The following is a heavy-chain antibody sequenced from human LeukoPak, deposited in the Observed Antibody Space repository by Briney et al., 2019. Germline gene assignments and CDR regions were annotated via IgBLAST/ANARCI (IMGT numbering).Heavy chain of an antibody. J-gene: IGHJ6*02. CDR2: IYPGDSDT. Sequence: GESLKISCKGSGYSFTSYWIGWVRQMPGKGLEWMGIIYPGDSDTRYSPSFQGQVTISADKSISTAYLQWSSLKASDTAMYYCATRGGSRYCSSTSCHNYYGMDVWGQGTTVTVSS. V-gene: IGHV5-51*01. D-gene: IGHD2-2*01. CDR1: GYSFTSYW. CDR3: ATRGGSRYCSSTSCHNYYGMDV.